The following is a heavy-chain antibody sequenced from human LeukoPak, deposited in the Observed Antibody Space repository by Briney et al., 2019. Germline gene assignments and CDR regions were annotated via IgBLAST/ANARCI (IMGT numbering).Heavy chain of an antibody. D-gene: IGHD2-2*01. CDR1: GYIFTSYA. V-gene: IGHV7-4-1*02. Sequence: ASVKPSCKSSGYIFTSYAINWVRQVPGQGLEWMGWINTNTGNPTYAQGFTGRFVFSLDTSVSTAYLQISSLKAEDTAVYYCARDFAHCSSTSCYFSFDYWGKGTLVTVSS. CDR3: ARDFAHCSSTSCYFSFDY. CDR2: INTNTGNP. J-gene: IGHJ4*02.